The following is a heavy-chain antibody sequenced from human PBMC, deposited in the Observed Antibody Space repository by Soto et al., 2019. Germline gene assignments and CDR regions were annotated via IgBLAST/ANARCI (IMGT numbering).Heavy chain of an antibody. J-gene: IGHJ6*02. CDR3: ASLGYCSSTSCYNYYYYGMDV. CDR1: GFTFSSYA. Sequence: GGLRRSGAASGFTFSSYAMHWVRQAPGKGLEWVAVISYDGSNKYYADSVKGRFTISRDNSKNTLYLQMNSLRAEDTAVYYCASLGYCSSTSCYNYYYYGMDVWGQGTTVTVSS. V-gene: IGHV3-30-3*01. D-gene: IGHD2-2*02. CDR2: ISYDGSNK.